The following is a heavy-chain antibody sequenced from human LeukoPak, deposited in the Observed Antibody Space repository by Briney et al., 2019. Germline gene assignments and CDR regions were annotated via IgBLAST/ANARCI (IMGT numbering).Heavy chain of an antibody. Sequence: PGGSLRLSCAASGFTFSNAWMSWVRQAPGKGLEWVGRIKSKTDGGTTDYAAPVKGRFTISRDDSKNTLYLQMNSLKTEDTAVYYCTTSLEYSSSWYFDYWGQGTLVTVSS. J-gene: IGHJ4*02. D-gene: IGHD6-13*01. CDR1: GFTFSNAW. CDR2: IKSKTDGGTT. V-gene: IGHV3-15*01. CDR3: TTSLEYSSSWYFDY.